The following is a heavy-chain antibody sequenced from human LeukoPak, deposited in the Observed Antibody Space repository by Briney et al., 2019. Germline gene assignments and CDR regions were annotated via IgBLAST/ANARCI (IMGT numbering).Heavy chain of an antibody. D-gene: IGHD1-26*01. CDR1: GGSFSGYH. J-gene: IGHJ5*02. CDR3: ARGRVGATWFDP. V-gene: IGHV4-34*01. Sequence: SETLSLTCAVYGGSFSGYHWSWIRQPPGKGLEWIGEINHSGSTNYNPSLKSRITISIDTSKNQFSLKVRSVTAADTAVYYCARGRVGATWFDPWGQGTLVSVSS. CDR2: INHSGST.